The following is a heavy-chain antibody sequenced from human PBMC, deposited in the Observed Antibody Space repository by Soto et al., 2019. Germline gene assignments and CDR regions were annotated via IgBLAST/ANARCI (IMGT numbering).Heavy chain of an antibody. D-gene: IGHD3-3*01. Sequence: QLHLVQSGAVVKKPGASVTVSCSASGYPVTAYYMHWVRQAPGRGLEWMGGINPATGAAKYTQTFQGRVTMTRVTSTSTVFMELGGLTSEGTAVFYCARGGGVGVAGSAAFDMWGQGTLVTVSS. CDR1: GYPVTAYY. CDR3: ARGGGVGVAGSAAFDM. CDR2: INPATGAA. V-gene: IGHV1-2*02. J-gene: IGHJ3*02.